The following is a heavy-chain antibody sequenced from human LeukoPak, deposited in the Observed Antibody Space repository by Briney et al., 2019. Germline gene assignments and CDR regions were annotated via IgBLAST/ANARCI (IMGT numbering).Heavy chain of an antibody. V-gene: IGHV4-4*02. CDR2: IYHSGST. CDR1: GGSISSSNW. Sequence: SGTLSLTCAVSGGSISSSNWWSWVRQPPGKGLEWIGEIYHSGSTNYNPSLKSRVTISVDTSKNQFSLRLNSVTAADTAIYYCASNKGQWLFSDWGQGTLVTVSS. J-gene: IGHJ4*02. D-gene: IGHD6-19*01. CDR3: ASNKGQWLFSD.